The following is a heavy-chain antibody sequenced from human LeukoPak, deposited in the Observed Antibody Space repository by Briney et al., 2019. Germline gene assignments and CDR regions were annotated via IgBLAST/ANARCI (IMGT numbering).Heavy chain of an antibody. CDR2: IKQDGSEK. V-gene: IGHV3-7*05. J-gene: IGHJ5*02. D-gene: IGHD6-13*01. CDR3: ARAFTSSSWYASNWFDP. CDR1: GFTFSSYW. Sequence: GGSLRLSCAASGFTFSSYWMSCVRQAPGKGLEWVANIKQDGSEKYYVDSVKGRFTISRDNAKNSLYLQMNSLRAEDTAVYYCARAFTSSSWYASNWFDPWGQGTLVTVSS.